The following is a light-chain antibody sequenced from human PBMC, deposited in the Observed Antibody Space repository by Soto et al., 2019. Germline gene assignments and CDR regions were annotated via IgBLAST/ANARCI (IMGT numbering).Light chain of an antibody. CDR3: ALFMGNGISV. CDR2: STS. V-gene: IGLV8-61*01. J-gene: IGLJ1*01. Sequence: QAVVTQESSFSVSPGGTVTLTCGLISGSVSTANNPNWYQQTPGQAPRTLIYSTSTRSSGVPDRFSGSILGNKAALTITGAQADEHSDYYSALFMGNGISVFGTGTKLTVL. CDR1: SGSVSTANN.